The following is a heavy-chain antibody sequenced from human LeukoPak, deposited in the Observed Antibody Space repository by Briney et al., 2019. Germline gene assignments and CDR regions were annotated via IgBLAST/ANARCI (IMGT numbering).Heavy chain of an antibody. CDR2: ISVRSNYI. J-gene: IGHJ4*02. CDR1: GYTFSSFS. V-gene: IGHV3-21*01. CDR3: VRLRRNSDTSGYYYYYDF. D-gene: IGHD3-22*01. Sequence: GGSLRLSCAASGYTFSSFSINWVRQAPGKGLEWVSSISVRSNYIYYADSVRGRFTISRDDARDSLYLQMNSLRAEDTAVYYCVRLRRNSDTSGYYYYYDFWGQGTLVTVSS.